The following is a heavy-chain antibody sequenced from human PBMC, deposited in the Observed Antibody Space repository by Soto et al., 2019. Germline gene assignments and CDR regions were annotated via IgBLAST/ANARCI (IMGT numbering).Heavy chain of an antibody. CDR2: VNXNWGY. D-gene: IGHD3-10*01. Sequence: XXTLTLTCTVSDGSIRSYYWSWIRQTPEXALKWIGYVNXNWGYXYNPSLKSRVXXSLDTYKXXFSLKLTSVTATDTGVYYCVRQGFGALHGIVDVWGQETTVTVSS. V-gene: IGHV4-59*08. J-gene: IGHJ6*02. CDR1: DGSIRSYY. CDR3: VRQGFGALHGIVDV.